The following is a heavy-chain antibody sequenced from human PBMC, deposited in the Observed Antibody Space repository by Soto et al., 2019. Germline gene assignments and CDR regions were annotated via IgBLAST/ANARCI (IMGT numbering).Heavy chain of an antibody. CDR2: ISAYIGNT. D-gene: IGHD2-15*01. J-gene: IGHJ3*02. V-gene: IGHV1-18*01. CDR1: GYTFPSYG. Sequence: ASVTVSRKASGYTFPSYGISWVRQPPGKGHEWMGWISAYIGNTNYAQKLQGRVTMTTDTSTSTAYMELRSLRSDDTAVYYCAREPKGSLGYCGGGKCTHAFDIWGQGTMVTVSS. CDR3: AREPKGSLGYCGGGKCTHAFDI.